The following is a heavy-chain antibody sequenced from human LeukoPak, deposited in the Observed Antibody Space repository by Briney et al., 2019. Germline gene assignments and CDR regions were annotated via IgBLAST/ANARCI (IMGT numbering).Heavy chain of an antibody. CDR1: GFTFSSYE. CDR2: ISSSSSYS. Sequence: GGSLGLSCAASGFTFSSYEMNWVRQAPGKGLEWVSSISSSSSYSYYADSVRGRFTISRDNAKNSLYLQMNTLRAEDTAVYYCARDQPYYSDSGSFVPFHYWGQGTLVTVSS. D-gene: IGHD3-10*01. J-gene: IGHJ4*02. V-gene: IGHV3-21*01. CDR3: ARDQPYYSDSGSFVPFHY.